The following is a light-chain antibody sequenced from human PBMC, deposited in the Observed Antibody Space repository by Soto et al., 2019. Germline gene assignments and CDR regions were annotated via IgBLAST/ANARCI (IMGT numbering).Light chain of an antibody. CDR1: QSVSNNY. CDR2: GAS. Sequence: EIALTQSPGTLSLSPGERATLSCRASQSVSNNYLAWYKQKPGRAPRLLIYGASNRATGIPDRFSGSGSGTDSTLTISRLEPEDFAVYYCQQYGSPGTFGQGTKLDIK. V-gene: IGKV3-20*01. J-gene: IGKJ1*01. CDR3: QQYGSPGT.